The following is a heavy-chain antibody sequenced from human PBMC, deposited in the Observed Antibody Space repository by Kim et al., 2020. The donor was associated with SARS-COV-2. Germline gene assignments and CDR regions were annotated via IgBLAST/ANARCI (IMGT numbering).Heavy chain of an antibody. J-gene: IGHJ3*02. CDR3: ARDGYYYDSSGFSNAFDI. CDR1: GFTVSSNY. CDR2: IYSGGST. V-gene: IGHV3-53*04. D-gene: IGHD3-22*01. Sequence: GGSLRLSCAASGFTVSSNYMSWVRQVPGKGLEWVSVIYSGGSTYYADSVKGRFTISRHNSKNTLYLQMNSLRAEDTAVYYCARDGYYYDSSGFSNAFDIWGQGTMVTVSS.